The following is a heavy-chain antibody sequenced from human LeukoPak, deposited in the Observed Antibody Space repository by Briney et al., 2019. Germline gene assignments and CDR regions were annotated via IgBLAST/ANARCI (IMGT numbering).Heavy chain of an antibody. CDR2: INPSGGCT. CDR1: GYTFTSYY. D-gene: IGHD3-9*01. J-gene: IGHJ5*02. Sequence: ASVKVSCKASGYTFTSYYMHWVRQAPGQGLEWMGIINPSGGCTSYAQKFQGRVTMTRDTSTSTVYMELSSLRSEDTAVYYCARMAPHYDLLTGYYFNASGRWWFDPWGQGTLVTVSS. CDR3: ARMAPHYDLLTGYYFNASGRWWFDP. V-gene: IGHV1-46*01.